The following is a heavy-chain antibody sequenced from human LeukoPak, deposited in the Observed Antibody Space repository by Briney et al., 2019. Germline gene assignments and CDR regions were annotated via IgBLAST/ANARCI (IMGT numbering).Heavy chain of an antibody. D-gene: IGHD1-14*01. CDR1: GFTFSTYY. V-gene: IGHV3-66*01. J-gene: IGHJ4*02. Sequence: GGSLRLSCAASGFTFSTYYMNWVRQAPGKGLEWVSVIYSAGTTYYTESVKGRFTISGDNSKNTLYLQMNSLRAEDTAVYYCANPARTDYVDYWGQGTLVTVST. CDR2: IYSAGTT. CDR3: ANPARTDYVDY.